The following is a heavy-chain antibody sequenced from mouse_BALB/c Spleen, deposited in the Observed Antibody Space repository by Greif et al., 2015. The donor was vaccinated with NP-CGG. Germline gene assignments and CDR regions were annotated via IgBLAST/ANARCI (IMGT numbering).Heavy chain of an antibody. V-gene: IGHV3-8*02. J-gene: IGHJ2*01. CDR1: GDSITSGC. CDR3: ARYYYGNSYYFDY. Sequence: VQLQQSGPRLVKPSQTLSLTCSVTGDSITSGCWNWIRKFPGNKLEYMGYISYSGSTYYNPSLKSRISITRDTSKNQYYLQLNSVTTEDTATYYCARYYYGNSYYFDYWGQGTTLTVSS. CDR2: ISYSGST. D-gene: IGHD1-1*01.